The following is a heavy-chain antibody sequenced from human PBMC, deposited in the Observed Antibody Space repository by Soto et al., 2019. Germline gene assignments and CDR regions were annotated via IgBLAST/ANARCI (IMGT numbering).Heavy chain of an antibody. Sequence: SVKVSCQVSGYTLTELSVHWVRQAPGKGLEWMGGFDPEDGETIYAQKFQGRVTMTEDTSTDTAYMELSSLRSEDTAVYYCASYYYDSSGYPYAFDIWGQGTMVTVSS. J-gene: IGHJ3*02. CDR1: GYTLTELS. V-gene: IGHV1-24*01. CDR3: ASYYYDSSGYPYAFDI. CDR2: FDPEDGET. D-gene: IGHD3-22*01.